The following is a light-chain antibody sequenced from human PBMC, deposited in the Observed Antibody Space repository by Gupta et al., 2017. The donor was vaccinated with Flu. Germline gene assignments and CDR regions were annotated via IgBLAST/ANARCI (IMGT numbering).Light chain of an antibody. CDR1: QNINTF. V-gene: IGKV1-39*01. CDR3: QQSHNLPIT. CDR2: ATS. Sequence: PSSLSASVGDRVTITCRASQNINTFLNWYQHKPGKAPNLLIYATSNFKSGVPSRFSGSGYGTDFTLTIEKLQPEDFATYYCQQSHNLPITFGGGTKVEIK. J-gene: IGKJ4*01.